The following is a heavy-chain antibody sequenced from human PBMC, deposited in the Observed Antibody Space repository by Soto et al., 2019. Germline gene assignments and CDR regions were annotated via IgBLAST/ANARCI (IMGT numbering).Heavy chain of an antibody. CDR3: ARDVLRIEGDYYGMDV. V-gene: IGHV4-61*01. CDR2: IYYSGST. CDR1: GGSVSSGSYY. Sequence: SETLSLTCTVSGGSVSSGSYYWSWIRQPPGKGLEWIGYIYYSGSTNYNPSLKSRVTISVDTSKNQFSLKLSSVTAADTAVYYCARDVLRIEGDYYGMDVWGQGTTVTVSS. D-gene: IGHD2-15*01. J-gene: IGHJ6*02.